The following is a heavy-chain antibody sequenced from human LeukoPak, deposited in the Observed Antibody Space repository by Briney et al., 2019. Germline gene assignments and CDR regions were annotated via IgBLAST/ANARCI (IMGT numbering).Heavy chain of an antibody. Sequence: PGGSLRLSCAASGFTSSSYWMSWVRQAPGKGLEWVANIKQDGSEKYYVDSVKGRFTISRDNAKNSLYLQMNSLRAEDTAVYYCGIYVSITMARVAKDYWGQGTLVGVSS. CDR1: GFTSSSYW. V-gene: IGHV3-7*01. CDR2: IKQDGSEK. J-gene: IGHJ4*02. CDR3: GIYVSITMARVAKDY. D-gene: IGHD3-10*01.